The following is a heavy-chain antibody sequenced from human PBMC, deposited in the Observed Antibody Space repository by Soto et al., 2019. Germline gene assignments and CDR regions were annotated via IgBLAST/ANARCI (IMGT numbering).Heavy chain of an antibody. V-gene: IGHV1-69*04. D-gene: IGHD3-10*01. CDR2: IIPILGVA. CDR3: ARVAEMGSVTNCYSYYMDV. J-gene: IGHJ6*03. CDR1: GDTFSNHT. Sequence: QVQLVQSGAEVKKPGSSVKVSCKASGDTFSNHTISWVRQAPGQGLEWMGRIIPILGVANYAQKFQGRVTITADKSTTTAYMELSSLRSAETAVYYCARVAEMGSVTNCYSYYMDVWGKGTTVTVS.